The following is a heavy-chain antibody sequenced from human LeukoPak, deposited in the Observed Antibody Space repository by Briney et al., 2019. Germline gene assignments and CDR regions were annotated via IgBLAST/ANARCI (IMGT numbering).Heavy chain of an antibody. CDR1: GFTFRSYS. J-gene: IGHJ4*02. Sequence: PGGSLRLSCAASGFTFRSYSMHWVRQAPGKGLEWVSRVIRDGSFTNYADSVKGRFTISRDNAKNTLYLQMSSLRAEDTAVYFCVRDGDDFNFDYWGQGSLVTVSS. V-gene: IGHV3-74*01. CDR2: VIRDGSFT. D-gene: IGHD5-24*01. CDR3: VRDGDDFNFDY.